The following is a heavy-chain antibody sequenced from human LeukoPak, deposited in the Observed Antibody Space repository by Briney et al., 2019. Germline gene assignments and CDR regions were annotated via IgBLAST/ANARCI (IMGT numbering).Heavy chain of an antibody. CDR1: GYNFNNYY. CDR3: ARGPVPPSEGYLGRNWFDP. V-gene: IGHV1-46*02. Sequence: ASVKVSCKASGYNFNNYYMHWLRQAPGQGLECMGIINPSGGSTTYAQNFQGRVTMTRDMSTSTVYMELRGLRSEDTAVYYCARGPVPPSEGYLGRNWFDPWGQGTLVTVSS. J-gene: IGHJ5*02. CDR2: INPSGGST. D-gene: IGHD5-12*01.